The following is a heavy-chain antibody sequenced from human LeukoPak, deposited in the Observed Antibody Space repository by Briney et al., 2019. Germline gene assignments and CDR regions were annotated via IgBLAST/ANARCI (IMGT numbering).Heavy chain of an antibody. CDR1: GFTFRNYA. Sequence: GGSLRLSCAASGFTFRNYAVSWVRQAPGKGLEWVSAISGSGINTYYADSVKGRFTISRDNSKNTLYLQMNSLRAEDTAVYYCAKSIPTIAVAVSTRQWGQGTLVTVSS. CDR3: AKSIPTIAVAVSTRQ. V-gene: IGHV3-23*01. D-gene: IGHD6-19*01. J-gene: IGHJ4*02. CDR2: ISGSGINT.